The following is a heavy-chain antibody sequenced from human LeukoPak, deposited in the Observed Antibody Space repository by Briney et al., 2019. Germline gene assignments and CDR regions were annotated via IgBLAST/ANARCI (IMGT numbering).Heavy chain of an antibody. CDR2: IYYSGSS. CDR1: GGSLSGYH. CDR3: ARVPRSYYYYYCMDV. J-gene: IGHJ6*03. V-gene: IGHV4-59*01. Sequence: SETLSLTCNVSGGSLSGYHWSWIRQPPGKGLEWLGYIYYSGSSNYNPSLKSRVTMSADTSKNQFSLKLSSVTAADTAVYYCARVPRSYYYYYCMDVWGKGTTVTVSS.